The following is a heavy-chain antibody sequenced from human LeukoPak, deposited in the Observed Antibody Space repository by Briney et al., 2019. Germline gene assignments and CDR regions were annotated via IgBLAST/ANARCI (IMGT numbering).Heavy chain of an antibody. Sequence: GGSLRLSCAASGFSFSSYEMNWVRQAPGKGLEWISYISSSGSTTYCADSVKGRFTISRDNARNSLYLQMNSLRAEDTAVYYCAREFLQEEFDYWGQGTLVTVSS. V-gene: IGHV3-48*03. J-gene: IGHJ4*02. CDR2: ISSSGSTT. CDR3: AREFLQEEFDY. D-gene: IGHD3-3*01. CDR1: GFSFSSYE.